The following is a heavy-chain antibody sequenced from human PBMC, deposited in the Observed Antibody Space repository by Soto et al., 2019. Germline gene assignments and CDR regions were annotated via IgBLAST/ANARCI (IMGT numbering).Heavy chain of an antibody. CDR2: INHRGST. J-gene: IGHJ6*02. V-gene: IGHV4-34*01. CDR1: GGSFSPYY. CDR3: ARGGLYAPRDV. D-gene: IGHD2-8*01. Sequence: ETLSLTCAVYGGSFSPYYWSWIRQPPGKGLEWIGEINHRGSTNYNPSLKSRVTLSVDTSKKQFSLKLSSVTAADTAMYYCARGGLYAPRDVWGQGTTVTVSS.